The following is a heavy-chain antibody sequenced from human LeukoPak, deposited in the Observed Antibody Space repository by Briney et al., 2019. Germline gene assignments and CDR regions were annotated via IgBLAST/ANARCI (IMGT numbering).Heavy chain of an antibody. J-gene: IGHJ5*02. CDR3: ARDCNYYGSGSPGGWFDP. CDR1: GGSISSSSYY. D-gene: IGHD3-10*01. Sequence: KPSETLSLTCTVSGGSISSSSYYWGWIRQPPGKGLEWIGSIYYSGSTYYNPSLKSRVTISVDTSKNQFSLKLSSVTAADTAVYYCARDCNYYGSGSPGGWFDPWGQGTLVTVSS. V-gene: IGHV4-39*07. CDR2: IYYSGST.